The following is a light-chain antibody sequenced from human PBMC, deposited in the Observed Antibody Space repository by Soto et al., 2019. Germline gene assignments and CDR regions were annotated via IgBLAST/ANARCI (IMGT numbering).Light chain of an antibody. CDR1: SSDVGAYNY. CDR2: DVS. CDR3: CSYAGSSPYV. Sequence: QSALTQPRSVSGSPGQSVTISCTGTSSDVGAYNYVSWYQQHPGKAPKLMIYDVSKRPSGVPDRFSGSKSGNTASLTISGLQADDEADYYCCSYAGSSPYVFGTGTKLTVL. J-gene: IGLJ1*01. V-gene: IGLV2-11*01.